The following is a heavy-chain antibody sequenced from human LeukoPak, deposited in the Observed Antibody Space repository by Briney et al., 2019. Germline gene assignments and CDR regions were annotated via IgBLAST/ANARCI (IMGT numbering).Heavy chain of an antibody. J-gene: IGHJ4*02. CDR1: GFTFSSYG. CDR2: IWYDGSNK. Sequence: LPGGSLRPCCAASGFTFSSYGMHWVRQASGKGLEWVAVIWYDGSNKYYADSVKGRFTISRDNSKNTLYLQMNSLRAEDTAVYYCARDFRGGARAFDYWGQGTLVTVSS. CDR3: ARDFRGGARAFDY. D-gene: IGHD3-16*01. V-gene: IGHV3-33*01.